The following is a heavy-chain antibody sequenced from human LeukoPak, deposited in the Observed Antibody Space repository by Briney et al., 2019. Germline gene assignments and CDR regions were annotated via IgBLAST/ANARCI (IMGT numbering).Heavy chain of an antibody. D-gene: IGHD5-24*01. V-gene: IGHV3-30*18. Sequence: GGSLRLSCAASGFTFSSYGMHWVRQAPGKGLEWVAVISYDGSNKYYADSVKGRFTISRDNSKNTLYLQMNSLRAEDTAVYYCAKSGGSEMATITGYWGQGTLVTVSS. CDR1: GFTFSSYG. J-gene: IGHJ4*02. CDR2: ISYDGSNK. CDR3: AKSGGSEMATITGY.